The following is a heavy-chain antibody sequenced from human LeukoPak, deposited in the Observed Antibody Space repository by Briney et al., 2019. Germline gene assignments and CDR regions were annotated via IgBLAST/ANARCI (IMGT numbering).Heavy chain of an antibody. CDR2: ISGSGGST. CDR1: GFTFSSYA. V-gene: IGHV3-23*01. J-gene: IGHJ6*02. CDR3: AKSGVPAAMPYYYGMDV. D-gene: IGHD2-2*01. Sequence: PGGSLRLSCAASGFTFSSYAMSWVRQAPGKGLEWVAAISGSGGSTYYADSVKGRFTISRDNSKNTLYLQMNSLRAEDTAVYYCAKSGVPAAMPYYYGMDVWGQGTTVTVSS.